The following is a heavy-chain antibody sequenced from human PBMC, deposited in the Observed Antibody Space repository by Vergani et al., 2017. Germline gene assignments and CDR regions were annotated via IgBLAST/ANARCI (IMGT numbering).Heavy chain of an antibody. J-gene: IGHJ4*02. CDR3: ASPSKYCSGGSCYNY. Sequence: QLHLQESGPGLVKPSETLSLTCTVSGGSITSSSYYWGWIRQPPGKGLEWIGNIYHSGGAYYNPSLKGRVTISVDKSKNQFSLKLSSVTAADTAVYYCASPSKYCSGGSCYNYWGQGTLVTVSS. V-gene: IGHV4-61*05. D-gene: IGHD2-15*01. CDR2: IYHSGGA. CDR1: GGSITSSSYY.